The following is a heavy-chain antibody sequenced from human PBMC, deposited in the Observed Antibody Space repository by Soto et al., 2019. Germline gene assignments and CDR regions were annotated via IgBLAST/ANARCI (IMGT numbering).Heavy chain of an antibody. J-gene: IGHJ4*02. V-gene: IGHV3-74*01. CDR2: INGDGSST. D-gene: IGHD3-22*01. CDR1: TFTLSSYW. Sequence: GGSLRLSCAASTFTLSSYWMHWVRQAPGKGLVWVSRINGDGSSTSYADSVKGRFTISRDNTKNTLYLQMNSLRAEDTAVYYCAREGSSGSFDHWGQGTLVTVSS. CDR3: AREGSSGSFDH.